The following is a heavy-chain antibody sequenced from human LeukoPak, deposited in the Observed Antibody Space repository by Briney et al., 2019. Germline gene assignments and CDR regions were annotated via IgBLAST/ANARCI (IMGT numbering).Heavy chain of an antibody. CDR2: INPNSGGT. CDR1: GYTFTGYY. Sequence: ASVKVSCKASGYTFTGYYIHWVRQAPGQGLEWMGWINPNSGGTNYAQKFQGRVTMTRDTSTSTAYMELSRLRSDDTAVYYCARSAPTLTYDILTAYLGYWGQGTLVTVSS. J-gene: IGHJ4*02. V-gene: IGHV1-2*02. CDR3: ARSAPTLTYDILTAYLGY. D-gene: IGHD3-9*01.